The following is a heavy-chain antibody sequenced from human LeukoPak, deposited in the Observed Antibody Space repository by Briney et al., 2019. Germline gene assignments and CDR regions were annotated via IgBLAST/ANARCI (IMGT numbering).Heavy chain of an antibody. V-gene: IGHV4-4*08. Sequence: SETLSLTCTVSGGSISSYYWSWIRQPPGKGLEWIGRIYTSGSTNYNPSLKSRVTISVDTSKNQFSLKLSSVTAADTAVYYCARINRDGYNYGGGQNDYWGQGTLVTVSS. CDR2: IYTSGST. CDR3: ARINRDGYNYGGGQNDY. D-gene: IGHD5-24*01. J-gene: IGHJ4*02. CDR1: GGSISSYY.